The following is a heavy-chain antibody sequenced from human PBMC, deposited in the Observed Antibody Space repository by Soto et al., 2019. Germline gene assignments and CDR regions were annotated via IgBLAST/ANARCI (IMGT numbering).Heavy chain of an antibody. D-gene: IGHD6-19*01. Sequence: PETLSLTCTVSGDSISSYSWTWIRQPPGKGLECIGYIYSTGSTNYNPSLKSRVTISVDTSKNQFSLKLSSVTAADTAVYYCARAQYSNGWKVDYWGQGTLVTVSS. V-gene: IGHV4-59*01. CDR2: IYSTGST. CDR1: GDSISSYS. J-gene: IGHJ4*02. CDR3: ARAQYSNGWKVDY.